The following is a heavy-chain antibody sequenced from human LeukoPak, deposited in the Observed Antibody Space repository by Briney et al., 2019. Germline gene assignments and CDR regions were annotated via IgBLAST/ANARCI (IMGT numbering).Heavy chain of an antibody. CDR3: ARDRTGWASDY. CDR2: ISYSGTT. CDR1: GGSLANYY. V-gene: IGHV4-59*12. Sequence: SETLSLTCNVSGGSLANYYWGWIRQPPGRGLEWIGSISYSGTTYYTPSLDSRVTISLDTSKNQFSLKLRSVTAADTAVYYCARDRTGWASDYWGQGTLVTVSP. J-gene: IGHJ4*02. D-gene: IGHD1-14*01.